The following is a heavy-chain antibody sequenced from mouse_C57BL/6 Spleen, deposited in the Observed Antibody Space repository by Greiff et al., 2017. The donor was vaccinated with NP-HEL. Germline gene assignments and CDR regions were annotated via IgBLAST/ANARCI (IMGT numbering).Heavy chain of an antibody. J-gene: IGHJ1*03. CDR1: GFTFSDYG. V-gene: IGHV5-17*01. CDR2: ISSGSSTI. Sequence: EVKLMESGGGLVKPGGSLKLSCAASGFTFSDYGMHWVRQTPEKGLEWVAYISSGSSTIYYADTVKGRFTISRDNAKNTLFLQLTSLRSEDTAMYYCERGVRYFDVWGTGTTVTVSS. CDR3: ERGVRYFDV.